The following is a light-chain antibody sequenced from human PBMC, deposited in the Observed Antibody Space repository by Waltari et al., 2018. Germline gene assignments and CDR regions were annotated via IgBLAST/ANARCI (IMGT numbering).Light chain of an antibody. J-gene: IGKJ3*01. CDR2: ASS. CDR3: QQSSSSPIT. CDR1: LNINNY. V-gene: IGKV1-39*01. Sequence: DIQMTQSPSSLSASVGESVIITCRASLNINNYLNWYQQKPGKAPKLLIYASSNLQGGVPSRFSGDGSGTDFTLTISTLQPEDFATYYCQQSSSSPITCGPGTKVDVK.